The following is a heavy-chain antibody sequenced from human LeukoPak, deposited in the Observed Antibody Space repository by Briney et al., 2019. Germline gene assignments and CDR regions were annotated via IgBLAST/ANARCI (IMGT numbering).Heavy chain of an antibody. CDR1: GGSISTDRYL. D-gene: IGHD6-25*01. V-gene: IGHV4-39*01. CDR2: VSHRGRN. J-gene: IGHJ4*02. CDR3: ALIAARGGYYFDY. Sequence: SETLSLTCAVSGGSISTDRYLWGWLRQSPGKGLEWIGSVSHRGRNYYRSSLKSRVTISVDASKNQFSLKLSSVTAADTAVYYCALIAARGGYYFDYWGQGTLVTVSS.